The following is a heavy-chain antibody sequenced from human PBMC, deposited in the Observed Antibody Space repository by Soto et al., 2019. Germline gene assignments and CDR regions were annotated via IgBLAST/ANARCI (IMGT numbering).Heavy chain of an antibody. J-gene: IGHJ6*02. CDR2: ISSSSSYI. V-gene: IGHV3-21*01. Sequence: GGSLRLSCAASGFTFSSYSMNWVRQAPGKGLEWVSSISSSSSYIYYADSVKGRFTISRDNAKNSLYLQMNSLRAEDTAVYYCAGVVPAAIYYYYGMDVWGQGTTVTVSS. CDR1: GFTFSSYS. D-gene: IGHD2-2*01. CDR3: AGVVPAAIYYYYGMDV.